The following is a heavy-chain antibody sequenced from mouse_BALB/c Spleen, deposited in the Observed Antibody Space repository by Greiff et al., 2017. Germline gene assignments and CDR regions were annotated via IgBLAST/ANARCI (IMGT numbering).Heavy chain of an antibody. V-gene: IGHV2-2*02. CDR1: GFSLTSYG. CDR3: ASYGNSFAY. CDR2: IWSGGST. J-gene: IGHJ3*01. D-gene: IGHD2-1*01. Sequence: VKLVESGPGLVQPSQSLSITCTVSGFSLTSYGVHWVRQSPGKGLEWLGVIWSGGSTDYNAAFISRLSISKDNSKSQVFFKMNSLQANDTAIYYCASYGNSFAYWGQGTLVTVSA.